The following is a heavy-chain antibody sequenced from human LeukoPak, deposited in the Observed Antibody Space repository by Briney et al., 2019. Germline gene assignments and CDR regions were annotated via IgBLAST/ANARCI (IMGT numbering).Heavy chain of an antibody. J-gene: IGHJ4*02. V-gene: IGHV4-59*01. CDR2: IYSSGST. D-gene: IGHD6-19*01. Sequence: SETLSLTCTVSGGSISSYYWSWIRQPPGKVLEWIGYIYSSGSTNYNPSLKSRVTISVDTSRNQFSLKLSSVTAADTAVYYCARAGSLYSSDWFPSVFDYWGQGTLVTVS. CDR3: ARAGSLYSSDWFPSVFDY. CDR1: GGSISSYY.